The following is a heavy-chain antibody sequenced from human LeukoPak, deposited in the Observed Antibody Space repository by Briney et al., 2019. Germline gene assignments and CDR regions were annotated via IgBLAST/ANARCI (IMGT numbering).Heavy chain of an antibody. D-gene: IGHD4-11*01. J-gene: IGHJ4*02. CDR3: ARDRVRGNSNPFFDY. CDR2: IYYSGTT. Sequence: SETLSLTCTVSGGSVSSGTYYWSWIRQPPGKGLEWIGYIYYSGTTNYNPSLKSRVTISVDTSKNQFSLKLSSVTAADAAVYYCARDRVRGNSNPFFDYWGQGTLVTVSS. CDR1: GGSVSSGTYY. V-gene: IGHV4-61*01.